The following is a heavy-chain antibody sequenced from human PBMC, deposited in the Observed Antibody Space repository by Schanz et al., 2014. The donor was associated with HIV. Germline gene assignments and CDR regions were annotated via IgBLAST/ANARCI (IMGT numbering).Heavy chain of an antibody. CDR3: AKRGVAAEFDY. CDR1: GFTFRRHG. J-gene: IGHJ4*02. V-gene: IGHV3-30*18. Sequence: QVQLVESGGGVVQPGASLRVSCAASGFTFRRHGMHWVRQAPGKGLEWVALISFDGATTSYVDSVEGRFTISRDNVKNTLSLQMSSLRIEDTALYYCAKRGVAAEFDYGGQGTLVTVSS. CDR2: ISFDGATT. D-gene: IGHD6-19*01.